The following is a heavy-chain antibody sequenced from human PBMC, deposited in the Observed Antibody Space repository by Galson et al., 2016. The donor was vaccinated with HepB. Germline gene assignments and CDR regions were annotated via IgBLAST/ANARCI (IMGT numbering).Heavy chain of an antibody. V-gene: IGHV4-59*03. J-gene: IGHJ3*02. Sequence: SETLSLTCTVSGGSFSSSYWSWIRQPPGKPLEWIGYVYHSGSTEYNPSLKSRVTISVDTSKSQFSLRVTSVTAADTAVYYCAKALRGVLRALDIWGQGTVVTVSS. D-gene: IGHD1-26*01. CDR3: AKALRGVLRALDI. CDR1: GGSFSSSY. CDR2: VYHSGST.